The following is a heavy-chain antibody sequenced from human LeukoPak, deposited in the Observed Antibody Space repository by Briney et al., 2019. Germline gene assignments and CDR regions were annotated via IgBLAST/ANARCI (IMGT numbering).Heavy chain of an antibody. CDR1: GFTFSSYS. CDR3: ARDHGDLIVVVVAATPYFDY. CDR2: ISSSSSYI. V-gene: IGHV3-21*01. J-gene: IGHJ4*02. D-gene: IGHD2-15*01. Sequence: GGSLRLSCAASGFTFSSYSMNWVRQAPGKGLEWVSSISSSSSYIYYADSVKGRFTISRDNAKNSLYLQMNSLRAEDTAVYYCARDHGDLIVVVVAATPYFDYWGQGTLVTVSS.